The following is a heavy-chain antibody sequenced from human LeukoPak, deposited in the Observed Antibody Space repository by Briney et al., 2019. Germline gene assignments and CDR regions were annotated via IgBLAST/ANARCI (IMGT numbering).Heavy chain of an antibody. D-gene: IGHD2-2*01. J-gene: IGHJ6*03. V-gene: IGHV4-39*07. Sequence: PSETLSLTCTVSGGSISSSSYYWGWIRQPPGKGLEWIGSIYYSGSTYYNPSLKSRVTISVDTSKNQFSLKLSSVTAADTAVYYCARDLSVYCSSTSCYEDYYYYMDVWGKGTTVTVSS. CDR3: ARDLSVYCSSTSCYEDYYYYMDV. CDR2: IYYSGST. CDR1: GGSISSSSYY.